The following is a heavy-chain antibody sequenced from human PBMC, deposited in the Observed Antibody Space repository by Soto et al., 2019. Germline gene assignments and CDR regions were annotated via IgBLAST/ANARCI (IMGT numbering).Heavy chain of an antibody. CDR3: ASGGIVVVPAAGWFDP. Sequence: ASVKVSCKASGGTFSSYAISWVRQAPGQGLEWMGGIIPIFGTANYAQKFQGRVTITADESTSTAYMELSSLRSEDTAVYYYASGGIVVVPAAGWFDPWGQGTLVTVSS. D-gene: IGHD2-2*01. V-gene: IGHV1-69*13. J-gene: IGHJ5*02. CDR1: GGTFSSYA. CDR2: IIPIFGTA.